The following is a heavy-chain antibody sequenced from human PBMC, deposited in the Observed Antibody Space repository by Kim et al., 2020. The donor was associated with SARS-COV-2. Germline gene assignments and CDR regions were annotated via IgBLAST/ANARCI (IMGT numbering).Heavy chain of an antibody. CDR2: YN. V-gene: IGHV6-1*01. J-gene: IGHJ4*02. D-gene: IGHD6-6*01. CDR3: ARSSARRFDY. Sequence: YNDYAVSVKSRITINPDPSKNQFSLQLNSVTPEDTAVYYCARSSARRFDYWGQGTLVTVSS.